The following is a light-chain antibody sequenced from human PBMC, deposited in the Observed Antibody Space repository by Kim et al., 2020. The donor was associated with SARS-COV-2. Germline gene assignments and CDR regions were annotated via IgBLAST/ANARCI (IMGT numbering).Light chain of an antibody. CDR3: QQSYSTPVT. CDR1: QSISNY. J-gene: IGKJ1*01. CDR2: AAS. V-gene: IGKV1-39*01. Sequence: DIQMTQSPSSLSASVGDRVTITCRASQSISNYLNWYQQKPGKAPKLLISAASSLQSGVPSRFSGSGSGTDFTLTISSLQPEDFATYYCQQSYSTPVTFGQGTKVDIK.